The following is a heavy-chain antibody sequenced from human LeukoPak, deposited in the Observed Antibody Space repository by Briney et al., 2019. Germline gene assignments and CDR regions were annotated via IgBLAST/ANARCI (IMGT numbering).Heavy chain of an antibody. CDR1: GFTFSTYA. Sequence: GGSLRLSCAASGFTFSTYAMTWVRQAPGKGLEWVSSISSSGGNTYYADSMKGRFTISRDNSKNTLYLQLSSLRVEDTAVYYCAKTYYYDTSGYYSFPNWGQGTQVTVSS. J-gene: IGHJ4*02. D-gene: IGHD3-22*01. CDR2: ISSSGGNT. CDR3: AKTYYYDTSGYYSFPN. V-gene: IGHV3-23*01.